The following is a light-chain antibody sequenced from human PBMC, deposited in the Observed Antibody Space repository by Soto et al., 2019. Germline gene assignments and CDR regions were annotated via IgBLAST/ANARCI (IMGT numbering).Light chain of an antibody. J-gene: IGKJ1*01. Sequence: EIVLTQSPATLSLSPGERATLSCRASQSVSSYLAWYQQKPGQAPRLLIYDASNRATGIPARFSGSGSGTDFTLTIRRLEPEDFAVYYWQQRSNWRRTFGQGTKVEIK. V-gene: IGKV3-11*01. CDR1: QSVSSY. CDR3: QQRSNWRRT. CDR2: DAS.